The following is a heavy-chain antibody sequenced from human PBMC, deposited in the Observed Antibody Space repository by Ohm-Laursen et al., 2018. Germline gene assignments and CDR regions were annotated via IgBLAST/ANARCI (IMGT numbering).Heavy chain of an antibody. CDR2: ISAYNGNT. D-gene: IGHD1-14*01. J-gene: IGHJ6*02. Sequence: SVKVSCKASGYTFTSYGISWVRQAPGQGLEWMGWISAYNGNTNYAQKLQGRVTMTTDTSTSTAYMELRSLRSDDTAVYYCARDGRSNHYYYGMDVWGQGTTVTVSS. V-gene: IGHV1-18*01. CDR1: GYTFTSYG. CDR3: ARDGRSNHYYYGMDV.